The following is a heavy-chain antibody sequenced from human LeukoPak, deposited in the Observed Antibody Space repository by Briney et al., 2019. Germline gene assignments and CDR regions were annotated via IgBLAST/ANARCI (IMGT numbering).Heavy chain of an antibody. V-gene: IGHV3-48*01. Sequence: GGSLRLSCAASGFTFSSYSMNWVRQAPGKGLEWVSYIGSSSSTIYYADSVKGRFTISRDNSKNTLYLQMNSLKAEDTAVYYCAKVWELVVVAVTHFDYWGQGTLVTVSS. CDR1: GFTFSSYS. CDR2: IGSSSSTI. D-gene: IGHD2-15*01. J-gene: IGHJ4*02. CDR3: AKVWELVVVAVTHFDY.